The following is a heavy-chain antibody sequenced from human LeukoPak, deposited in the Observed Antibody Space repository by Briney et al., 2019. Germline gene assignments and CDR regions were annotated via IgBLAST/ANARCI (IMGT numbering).Heavy chain of an antibody. CDR3: ARGLEYFDILTGYKNYFDY. CDR2: IYTSGST. CDR1: GGSISGYY. V-gene: IGHV4-4*07. D-gene: IGHD3-9*01. J-gene: IGHJ4*02. Sequence: SETLSLTCTVSGGSISGYYWSWIRQPAGKGLEWIGHIYTSGSTNYNPSLKSRVTVSVDTSKSQFSLKLTSVTAADTAVYYCARGLEYFDILTGYKNYFDYWGQGTLVTVSS.